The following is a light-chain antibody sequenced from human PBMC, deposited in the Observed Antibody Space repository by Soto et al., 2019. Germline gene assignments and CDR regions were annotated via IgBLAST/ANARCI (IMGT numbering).Light chain of an antibody. Sequence: QSALTQPRSVSGSPGQSVTISCTGTSSDVGGYNYVSWYQQHPGKAPKLMIYDVSKRPSGGPDRFSGSRSGNTASLTISGLQAEDGADSYCCSYAGSYTWVFGGGTKLTV. J-gene: IGLJ3*02. CDR1: SSDVGGYNY. CDR2: DVS. V-gene: IGLV2-11*01. CDR3: CSYAGSYTWV.